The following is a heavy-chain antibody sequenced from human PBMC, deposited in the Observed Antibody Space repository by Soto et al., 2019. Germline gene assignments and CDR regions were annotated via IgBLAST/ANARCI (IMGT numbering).Heavy chain of an antibody. CDR2: IYYSGST. Sequence: QLQLQESGPGLVKPSETLSLTCTVSGGSISSSSYYWGWIRQPPGKGLEWIGSIYYSGSTYYNPSLKSRVTISVDTSKNQFSLKLSSVTAADTAVYYCARSGGGGYCSGGSCYHIYYFDYWGQGTLVTVSS. D-gene: IGHD2-15*01. CDR3: ARSGGGGYCSGGSCYHIYYFDY. CDR1: GGSISSSSYY. J-gene: IGHJ4*02. V-gene: IGHV4-39*01.